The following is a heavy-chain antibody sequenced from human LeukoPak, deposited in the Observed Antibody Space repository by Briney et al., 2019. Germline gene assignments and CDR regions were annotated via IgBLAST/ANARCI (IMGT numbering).Heavy chain of an antibody. CDR2: MNPNSGNT. D-gene: IGHD3-16*01. Sequence: GASVKVSCKASGYTFTSYDINWVRQATGQGLEWMEWMNPNSGNTGYAQKFQGRVTMTRNTSISTAYMELSSLRSEDTAVYYCARLGEEAGIPGSYWGQGTLVTVSS. V-gene: IGHV1-8*01. CDR1: GYTFTSYD. J-gene: IGHJ4*02. CDR3: ARLGEEAGIPGSY.